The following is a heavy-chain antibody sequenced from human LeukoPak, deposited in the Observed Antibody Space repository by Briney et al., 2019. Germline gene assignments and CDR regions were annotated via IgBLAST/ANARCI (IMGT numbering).Heavy chain of an antibody. Sequence: PGGSLRLSCAASGFTFSSYAMSWVRQAPGKGLVWVSRINSDGSSTSYADSVKGRFTISRDNAKNTLYLQMNSLRAEDTAVYYCARDSAYSDVAVAGTGFDYWGQGTLVTVSS. CDR2: INSDGSST. J-gene: IGHJ4*02. D-gene: IGHD6-19*01. CDR1: GFTFSSYA. CDR3: ARDSAYSDVAVAGTGFDY. V-gene: IGHV3-74*01.